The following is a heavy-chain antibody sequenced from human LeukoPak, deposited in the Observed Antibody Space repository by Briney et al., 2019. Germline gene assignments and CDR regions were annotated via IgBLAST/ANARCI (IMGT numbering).Heavy chain of an antibody. J-gene: IGHJ4*02. V-gene: IGHV4-59*08. CDR3: ARHGYSSGWYYFDY. Sequence: SETLSLTCTVSGGSISSYYWSWIRQPPGKGLEWIGFIYYSGSTNYNPSLKSLVTISVDTSKNQFSLKMSSVTAADTAVYYCARHGYSSGWYYFDYWGQGTLVTVSS. CDR1: GGSISSYY. CDR2: IYYSGST. D-gene: IGHD6-19*01.